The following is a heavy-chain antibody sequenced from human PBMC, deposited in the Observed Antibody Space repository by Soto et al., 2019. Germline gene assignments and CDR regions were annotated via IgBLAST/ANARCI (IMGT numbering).Heavy chain of an antibody. CDR1: GGSVSSTLYY. Sequence: QLQLQESGPGLVKPSETLSLTCTVSGGSVSSTLYYWVWIRQPPGKGLEWIGSVYYSGSTSSNPSLNSRVTISVDTPKNQFSLKLSSVTAADTAVYYCAIMGGEPVAYGFDYWGQGTLITVSS. D-gene: IGHD2-8*01. V-gene: IGHV4-39*01. CDR2: VYYSGST. CDR3: AIMGGEPVAYGFDY. J-gene: IGHJ4*02.